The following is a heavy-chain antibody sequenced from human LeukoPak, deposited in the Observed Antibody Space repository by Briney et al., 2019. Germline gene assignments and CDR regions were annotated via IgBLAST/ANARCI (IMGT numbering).Heavy chain of an antibody. J-gene: IGHJ4*02. CDR3: ARDYYDSSGYHSGLDY. V-gene: IGHV3-33*01. CDR1: GFTFSSYG. Sequence: GGSLRLSCAASGFTFSSYGMHWVRQAPGKGLEWVAVIWYDGSNKYYADSVKGRFTISRDNSKNTLYLQMNSLRAGDTAVYYCARDYYDSSGYHSGLDYWGQGTLVTVSS. CDR2: IWYDGSNK. D-gene: IGHD3-22*01.